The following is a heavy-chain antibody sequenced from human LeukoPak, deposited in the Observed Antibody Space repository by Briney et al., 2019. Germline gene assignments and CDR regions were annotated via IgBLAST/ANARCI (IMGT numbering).Heavy chain of an antibody. CDR2: NSAYNGNT. D-gene: IGHD6-19*01. J-gene: IGHJ4*02. CDR3: ARGDGGFTGYSSGWYGDYFDY. V-gene: IGHV1-18*01. Sequence: ASVKVSCKASGYTFTSYGISWVRQAPGQGLEWMGWNSAYNGNTNYAQKLQGRVTMTTDTSTSTAYMELRSLRPDDTAVYYCARGDGGFTGYSSGWYGDYFDYWGQGTLVTVSS. CDR1: GYTFTSYG.